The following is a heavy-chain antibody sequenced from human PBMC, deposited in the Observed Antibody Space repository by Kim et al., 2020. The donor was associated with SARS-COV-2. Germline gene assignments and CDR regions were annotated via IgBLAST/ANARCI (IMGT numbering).Heavy chain of an antibody. D-gene: IGHD2-21*02. CDR3: ARDMGGDLRGAFDI. V-gene: IGHV3-21*01. CDR1: GFTFSSYS. Sequence: GGSLRLSCAASGFTFSSYSMNWVRQAPGKGLEWVSSISSSSSYIYYADSVKGRFTISRDNAKNSLYLQMNSLRAEDTAVYYCARDMGGDLRGAFDIWGQGTMVTVSS. CDR2: ISSSSSYI. J-gene: IGHJ3*02.